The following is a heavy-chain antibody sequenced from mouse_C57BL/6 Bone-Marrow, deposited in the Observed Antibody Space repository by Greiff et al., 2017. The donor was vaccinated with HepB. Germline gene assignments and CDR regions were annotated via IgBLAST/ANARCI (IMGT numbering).Heavy chain of an antibody. Sequence: VQLQQPGAELVMPGASVKLSCKASGYTFTSYWMHWVKQRPGQGLEWIGEIDPSDSYTNYNQKFKGKSTLTVDKSSSTAYMQLSSLTSEDSAVYYCARARSITTVVANDAMDYWGQGTSVTVSS. CDR3: ARARSITTVVANDAMDY. D-gene: IGHD1-1*01. CDR1: GYTFTSYW. CDR2: IDPSDSYT. J-gene: IGHJ4*01. V-gene: IGHV1-69*01.